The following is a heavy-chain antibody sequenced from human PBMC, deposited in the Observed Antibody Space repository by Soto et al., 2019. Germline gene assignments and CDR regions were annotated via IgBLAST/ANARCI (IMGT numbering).Heavy chain of an antibody. CDR2: INSDGSST. CDR1: GSTFSSYW. D-gene: IGHD1-26*01. V-gene: IGHV3-74*01. Sequence: VGSLRLSCAASGSTFSSYWMHWVRQAPGKGLVWVSRINSDGSSTSYADSVKGRFTISRDNAKNTLYLQMNSLRAEDTAVYYCARGWVGATLTSYYYYGMDVWGQGTTVTVSS. J-gene: IGHJ6*02. CDR3: ARGWVGATLTSYYYYGMDV.